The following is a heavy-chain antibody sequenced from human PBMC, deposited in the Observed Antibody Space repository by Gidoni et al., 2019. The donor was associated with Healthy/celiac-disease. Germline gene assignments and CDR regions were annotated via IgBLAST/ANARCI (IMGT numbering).Heavy chain of an antibody. CDR2: IYSGGRT. J-gene: IGHJ3*02. CDR3: ARDLAGYDAFDI. Sequence: EVQLVETGGGLIQPGGSLRLSCAASGFTVSSNYMSWVRQAPGKGLEWVSVIYSGGRTYYADPVKGRFTISRDNSKNTLYLQMNSLRAEDTAVYYCARDLAGYDAFDIWGQGTMVTVSS. D-gene: IGHD6-13*01. CDR1: GFTVSSNY. V-gene: IGHV3-53*02.